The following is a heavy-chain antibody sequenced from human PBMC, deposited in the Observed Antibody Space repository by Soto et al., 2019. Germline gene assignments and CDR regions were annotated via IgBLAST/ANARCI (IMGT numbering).Heavy chain of an antibody. CDR2: IYPGDSDT. CDR3: ARHGSSGMDV. V-gene: IGHV5-51*01. CDR1: GYRFTSYW. J-gene: IGHJ6*04. Sequence: GESLKISCRVSGYRFTSYWIGWVRQMPGKGLECMGIIYPGDSDTRYSPSFQGQVTISADKSISTAYLQWSSLKASDTGMYYCARHGSSGMDVWGKGTTVTVSS. D-gene: IGHD6-19*01.